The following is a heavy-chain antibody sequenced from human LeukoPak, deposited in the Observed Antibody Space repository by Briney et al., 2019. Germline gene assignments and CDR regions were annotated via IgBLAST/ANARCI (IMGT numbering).Heavy chain of an antibody. D-gene: IGHD2-15*01. CDR2: ISSSSSYI. J-gene: IGHJ4*02. V-gene: IGHV3-21*01. CDR1: GFTFLDFA. Sequence: GRSLRLSCVTSGFTFLDFAVHWVRQAPGKGLEWVSSISSSSSYIYYADSVKGRFTISRDSAKNSLYLQMNSLRAEDTAVYYCARAYCSGGSCYLTRFDYWGQGTLVTVSS. CDR3: ARAYCSGGSCYLTRFDY.